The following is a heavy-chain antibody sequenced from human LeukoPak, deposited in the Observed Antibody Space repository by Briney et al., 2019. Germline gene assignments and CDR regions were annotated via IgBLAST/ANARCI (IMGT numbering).Heavy chain of an antibody. CDR3: ARGLGYSGYGSWFDP. CDR2: INHSGST. Sequence: SETLSLTCAVYGGSFSGYYWSWIRQPPGKGLEWIGEINHSGSTNYNPSLKSRVTISVDTSKNQFSLKLSSVTAADTAVYYCARGLGYSGYGSWFDPWGQGTLVTVSS. J-gene: IGHJ5*02. D-gene: IGHD5-12*01. CDR1: GGSFSGYY. V-gene: IGHV4-34*01.